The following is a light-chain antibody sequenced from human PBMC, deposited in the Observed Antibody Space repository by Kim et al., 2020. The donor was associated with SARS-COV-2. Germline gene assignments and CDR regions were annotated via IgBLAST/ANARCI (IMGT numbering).Light chain of an antibody. CDR1: SSDVGGYNY. J-gene: IGLJ2*01. CDR2: EVS. V-gene: IGLV2-8*01. Sequence: GQSATISCTGTSSDVGGYNYVSWYQQHPGKAPKLMIYEVSKRPSGVPDRFSGSKSGNTASLTVSGLQAEDEADYYCSSYAGSNNLVFGGGTQLTV. CDR3: SSYAGSNNLV.